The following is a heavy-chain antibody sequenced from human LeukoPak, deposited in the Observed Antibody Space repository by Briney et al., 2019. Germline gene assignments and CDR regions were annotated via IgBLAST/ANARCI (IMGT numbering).Heavy chain of an antibody. Sequence: VSLRLSCAASGFSFSTYAMHWVRQAPGKGLEYVSAISSSGDRTYYGDSVKRRFTIARDNSNNTVYLQLGSLTAEDMAVYYCARGRVVATVFGVPIDYWGQGILVTVSS. CDR1: GFSFSTYA. V-gene: IGHV3-64*02. J-gene: IGHJ4*02. D-gene: IGHD5-12*01. CDR2: ISSSGDRT. CDR3: ARGRVVATVFGVPIDY.